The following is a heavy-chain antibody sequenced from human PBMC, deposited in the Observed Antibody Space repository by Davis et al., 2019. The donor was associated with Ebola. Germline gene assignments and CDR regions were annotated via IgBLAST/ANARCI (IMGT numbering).Heavy chain of an antibody. Sequence: AASVKVSCKASGGTFSSYAISWVRQAPGQGLEWMGGIIPIFGTANYAQKFQGRVTITADKSTSTAYMELSSLRSEDTAVYYCARDTPSSFGYCSGGSCSDGMDVWGQGTTVTVSS. CDR1: GGTFSSYA. J-gene: IGHJ6*02. V-gene: IGHV1-69*06. CDR2: IIPIFGTA. CDR3: ARDTPSSFGYCSGGSCSDGMDV. D-gene: IGHD2-15*01.